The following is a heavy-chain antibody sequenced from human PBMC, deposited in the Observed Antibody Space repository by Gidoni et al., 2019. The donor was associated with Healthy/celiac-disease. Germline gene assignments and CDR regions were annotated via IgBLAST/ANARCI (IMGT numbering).Heavy chain of an antibody. J-gene: IGHJ3*02. CDR1: GFTFSSYS. CDR2: ISSSSSYI. Sequence: EVQLVESGGGLVKPGGSLSLSCAASGFTFSSYSMNWVRQAPGKGLGLVSSISSSSSYIYYADSGKGRFTISSDNAKNSLYLQMNSLRTEDTAVYYCAREERITMIVVATGEAFDIWGQGTMVTVSS. CDR3: AREERITMIVVATGEAFDI. D-gene: IGHD3-22*01. V-gene: IGHV3-21*01.